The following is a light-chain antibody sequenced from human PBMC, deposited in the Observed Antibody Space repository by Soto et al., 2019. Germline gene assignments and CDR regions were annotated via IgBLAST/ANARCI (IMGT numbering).Light chain of an antibody. Sequence: QPVLTQPPSVSGAPGQRVTISCTGSSSNIGAGYDVHWYQQLPGTAPKLLIYGNSNRPSGVPDRFSGSKSGTSASLAITGLQAEDEADYYCQSYDSSLCGSVFGGGTKLTVL. CDR2: GNS. CDR1: SSNIGAGYD. CDR3: QSYDSSLCGSV. J-gene: IGLJ3*02. V-gene: IGLV1-40*01.